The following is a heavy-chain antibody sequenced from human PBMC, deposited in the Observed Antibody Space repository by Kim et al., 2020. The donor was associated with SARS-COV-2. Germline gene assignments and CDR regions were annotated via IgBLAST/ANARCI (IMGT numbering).Heavy chain of an antibody. D-gene: IGHD3-9*01. Sequence: SETLSLTCTVSGGSISSYYWSWIRQPPRKGLEWIGYIYYSCSTNYNPSLKSRVTISVDTSKNQFSLKLSSVTAADTAEYYCAREYYAILTGYYPEHFDYWGQGTLVTVSS. CDR3: AREYYAILTGYYPEHFDY. CDR2: IYYSCST. J-gene: IGHJ4*02. V-gene: IGHV4-59*13. CDR1: GGSISSYY.